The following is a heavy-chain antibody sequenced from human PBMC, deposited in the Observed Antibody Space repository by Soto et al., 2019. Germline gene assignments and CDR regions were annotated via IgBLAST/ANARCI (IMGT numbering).Heavy chain of an antibody. CDR1: GFTFNNYN. J-gene: IGHJ4*02. D-gene: IGHD5-18*01. CDR3: ARDRPVDTSMVGLDY. CDR2: ISSSSSII. V-gene: IGHV3-48*02. Sequence: PGGSLRLSCVGSGFTFNNYNMNWVRQAPGKGLEWVSYISSSSSIIYYADSMKGRLTISRDNAKNSLYLQINSLRDEDTAVYYCARDRPVDTSMVGLDYWGQGTLVTVSS.